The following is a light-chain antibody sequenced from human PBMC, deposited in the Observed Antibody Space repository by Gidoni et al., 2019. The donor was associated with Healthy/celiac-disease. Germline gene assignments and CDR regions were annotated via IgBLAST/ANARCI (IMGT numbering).Light chain of an antibody. CDR1: QSVSSN. J-gene: IGKJ2*02. V-gene: IGKV3-15*01. CDR2: GAS. Sequence: EIVMTQCSATLSVSPGGRATLACRASQSVSSNLAWYQQKPGQAPRLLIYGASTRATGIPARFSGSGSGTEFTLTISSLQSEDFAVYYCQQYNNWPPCTFXQXTKLEIK. CDR3: QQYNNWPPCT.